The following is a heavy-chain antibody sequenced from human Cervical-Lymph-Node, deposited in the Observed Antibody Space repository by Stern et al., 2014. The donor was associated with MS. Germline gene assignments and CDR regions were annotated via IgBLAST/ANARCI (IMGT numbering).Heavy chain of an antibody. CDR2: MNANSGDT. J-gene: IGHJ3*02. CDR3: ATAILRTYGAFDI. Sequence: QVQLGQSGAEVKKPGASVKVSCKASGYTLTNYDINWVRQAPGQGLEWVGWMNANSGDTGYAQKFQGRVTMTRDTSTGTAYMELRSLTSEDTAVYYCATAILRTYGAFDIWGQGTLVTVSS. D-gene: IGHD4-17*01. V-gene: IGHV1-8*01. CDR1: GYTLTNYD.